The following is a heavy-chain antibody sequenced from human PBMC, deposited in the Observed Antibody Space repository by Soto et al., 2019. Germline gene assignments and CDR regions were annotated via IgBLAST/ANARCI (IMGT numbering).Heavy chain of an antibody. Sequence: GSLRLSCAASGFTFSSYGMHWVRQAPGKGLEWVAVISYDGSNKYYADSVKGRFTISRDNSKNTLYLQMNSLRAEDTAVYYCAKEQDIVVVPDHYYYGMDVWGQGTTVTVSS. V-gene: IGHV3-30*18. CDR1: GFTFSSYG. J-gene: IGHJ6*02. D-gene: IGHD2-2*01. CDR3: AKEQDIVVVPDHYYYGMDV. CDR2: ISYDGSNK.